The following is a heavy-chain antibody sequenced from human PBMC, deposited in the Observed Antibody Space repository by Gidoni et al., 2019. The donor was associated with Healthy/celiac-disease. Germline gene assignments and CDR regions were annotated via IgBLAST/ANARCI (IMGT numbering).Heavy chain of an antibody. V-gene: IGHV3-23*01. D-gene: IGHD1-26*01. CDR2: ISGSGGST. J-gene: IGHJ6*02. CDR1: GFTFSSYA. Sequence: EVQLLESGGGLVQPGGSLRLSCAASGFTFSSYAMSWVRQAPGKGLEWVSAISGSGGSTYYADSVKGRFTISRDNSKNTLYLQMNSLRAEDTAVYYCAKVSPRGATLIHYGMDVWGQGTTVTVSS. CDR3: AKVSPRGATLIHYGMDV.